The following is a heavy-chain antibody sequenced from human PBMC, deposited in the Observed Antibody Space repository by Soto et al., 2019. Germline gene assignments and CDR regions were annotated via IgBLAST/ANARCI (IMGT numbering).Heavy chain of an antibody. Sequence: PSETLSLTCTVSGDSLSNYYWTWIRQSPGRGLEWVGNVYFTGKTSYSPSLKSRVTMSLDTSKDQFSLELRSVTAADTAVYYCAREVGILLPVSNYYYYYYMDLWGKGPTVSVS. J-gene: IGHJ6*03. V-gene: IGHV4-59*01. CDR3: AREVGILLPVSNYYYYYYMDL. D-gene: IGHD2-21*01. CDR1: GDSLSNYY. CDR2: VYFTGKT.